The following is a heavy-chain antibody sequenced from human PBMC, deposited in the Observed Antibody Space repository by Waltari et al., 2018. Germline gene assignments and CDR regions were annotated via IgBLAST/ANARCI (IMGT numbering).Heavy chain of an antibody. CDR2: IYYTGST. J-gene: IGHJ5*02. V-gene: IGHV4-59*01. Sequence: QVXLXEXGPSLLKPSETLSLIXTVXGXSXXXFYWSWVRQPPGKGLDWIGYIYYTGSTNFTPSLKSRVTMSVDXSKNQFXLKXXSVXXADTAFYYCAGGGGGDWEWFDPWXXXTXVTXX. CDR3: AGGGGGDWEWFDP. D-gene: IGHD2-21*02. CDR1: GXSXXXFY.